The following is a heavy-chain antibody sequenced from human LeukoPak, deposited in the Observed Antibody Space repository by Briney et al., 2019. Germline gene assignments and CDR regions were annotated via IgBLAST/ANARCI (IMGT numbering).Heavy chain of an antibody. V-gene: IGHV3-7*01. CDR1: GFTLSSYW. J-gene: IGHJ4*02. Sequence: GGSLRLSCAASGFTLSSYWMSWVRQAPGKGLEWVANIKYDGSEKDYVDSVKGRFTISRDNAKNSLYLQMNSLRAEDTAVYYCAKDQGSSSWYVYWGQGTLVTVSS. CDR2: IKYDGSEK. D-gene: IGHD6-13*01. CDR3: AKDQGSSSWYVY.